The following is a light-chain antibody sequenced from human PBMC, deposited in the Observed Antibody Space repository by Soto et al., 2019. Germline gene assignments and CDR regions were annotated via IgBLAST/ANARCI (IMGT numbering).Light chain of an antibody. Sequence: QSALTQPPSASGTPGQXVTASCSGSSSNIGSNTVNWYQQLAGTAPKLVIYSNNPRPSGVPARFPGSNSGTSASLAISGLQSEDEADYYCAAWDDSLNGYVFGTGTKVTAL. V-gene: IGLV1-44*01. CDR1: SSNIGSNT. CDR3: AAWDDSLNGYV. CDR2: SNN. J-gene: IGLJ1*01.